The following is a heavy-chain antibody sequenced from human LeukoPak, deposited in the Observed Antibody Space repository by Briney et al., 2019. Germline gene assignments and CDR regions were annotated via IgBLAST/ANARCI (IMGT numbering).Heavy chain of an antibody. V-gene: IGHV4-59*01. Sequence: SETLSLTCSVSGGSISGYYWSWIRQPPGKGLEWIGYIYNSGSTNYNPFLKSRVTISVVTSKNQLSLKLKSVTAADTAVYYCARAAQYSSRNFDFWGQGTLVTVSS. CDR3: ARAAQYSSRNFDF. J-gene: IGHJ4*02. D-gene: IGHD6-13*01. CDR2: IYNSGST. CDR1: GGSISGYY.